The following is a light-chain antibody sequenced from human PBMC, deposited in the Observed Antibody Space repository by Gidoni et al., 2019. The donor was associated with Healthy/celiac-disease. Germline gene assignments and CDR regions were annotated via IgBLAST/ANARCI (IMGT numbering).Light chain of an antibody. CDR2: GAS. CDR3: QQYNNWLWT. J-gene: IGKJ1*01. Sequence: DIVMTQPPATLSVSPGERATLSCSASQIVSSNLAWYQQKPGQAPRLLIYGASTRATGIPARFSGSGSGTEFTLTISSLQSEDFAVYYCQQYNNWLWTFGQGTKVEIK. CDR1: QIVSSN. V-gene: IGKV3-15*01.